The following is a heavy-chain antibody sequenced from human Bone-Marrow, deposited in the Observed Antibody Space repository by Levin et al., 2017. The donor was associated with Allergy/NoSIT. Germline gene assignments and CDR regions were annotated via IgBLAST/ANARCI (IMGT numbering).Heavy chain of an antibody. D-gene: IGHD2/OR15-2a*01. J-gene: IGHJ6*02. CDR2: IYPADSDT. Sequence: KAGGSLRLSCKASGYSFINYWIGWVRQMPGKGLEWIGLIYPADSDTRYSPSFQGQVTISADKSINAAYLQWTSLKASDTAMYYCAKLLAGQYYYGMDVWGQGTTVIVS. CDR3: AKLLAGQYYYGMDV. V-gene: IGHV5-51*01. CDR1: GYSFINYW.